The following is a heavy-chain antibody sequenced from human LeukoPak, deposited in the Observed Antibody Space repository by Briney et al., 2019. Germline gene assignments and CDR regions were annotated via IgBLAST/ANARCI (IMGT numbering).Heavy chain of an antibody. V-gene: IGHV3-7*01. CDR3: ARGPREYCSGSSCFFDY. D-gene: IGHD2-15*01. CDR2: IKQDGSEK. J-gene: IGHJ4*02. Sequence: GGSLRLSCAASGFTFSSYWMSWVRQAPGKGLEWVANIKQDGSEKYYVDSVKGRFTISRDNAKNSLYLQMNSLRAEDTAVYYCARGPREYCSGSSCFFDYWGQGSLVTVSS. CDR1: GFTFSSYW.